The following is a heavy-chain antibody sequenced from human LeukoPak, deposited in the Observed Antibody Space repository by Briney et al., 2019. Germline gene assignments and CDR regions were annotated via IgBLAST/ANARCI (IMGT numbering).Heavy chain of an antibody. D-gene: IGHD6-19*01. CDR1: GGTFSSYA. J-gene: IGHJ4*02. Sequence: SVKVSCKASGGTFSSYAISWVRQAPGQGLEWMGGIIPILGTANYAQKFQGRVTITADESTSTAYMELSSLRSEDTAVYYCAGGRGWYRVNFDYWGQGTLVTVSS. CDR2: IIPILGTA. V-gene: IGHV1-69*13. CDR3: AGGRGWYRVNFDY.